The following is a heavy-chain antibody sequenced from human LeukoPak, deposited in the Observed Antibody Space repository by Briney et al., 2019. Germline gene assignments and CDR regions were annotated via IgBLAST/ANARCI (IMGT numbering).Heavy chain of an antibody. J-gene: IGHJ5*02. V-gene: IGHV1-8*01. CDR1: GYTFTIYD. CDR3: AVHLPGDYLDP. Sequence: ASVKVSCKASGYTFTIYDINWVRQAPGQGLEWMGWMNPDSGNTDFAQKFQGRVTMTRNTSISTAYMELSSLTSEDTAVYYCAVHLPGDYLDPWGQGTLVTVSS. D-gene: IGHD4-17*01. CDR2: MNPDSGNT.